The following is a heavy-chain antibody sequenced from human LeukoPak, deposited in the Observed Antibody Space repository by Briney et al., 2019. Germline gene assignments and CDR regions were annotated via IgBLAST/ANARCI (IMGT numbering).Heavy chain of an antibody. CDR3: ARSSTARLRSFDY. Sequence: GASVKVSCKASGYTFTSYDINWVRQATGQGLEWMGWTNPNSGNTGYAQKFQGRVTMTRNTSISTAYMELSSLRSEDTAVYCCARSSTARLRSFDYWGQGTLVTVSS. CDR1: GYTFTSYD. J-gene: IGHJ4*02. V-gene: IGHV1-8*01. D-gene: IGHD5/OR15-5a*01. CDR2: TNPNSGNT.